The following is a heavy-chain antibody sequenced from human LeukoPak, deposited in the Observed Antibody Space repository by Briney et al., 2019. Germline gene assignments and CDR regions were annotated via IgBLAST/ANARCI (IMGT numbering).Heavy chain of an antibody. D-gene: IGHD3-9*01. V-gene: IGHV3-20*04. CDR1: GFTFDDYG. J-gene: IGHJ6*03. Sequence: GSLRLSCAASGFTFDDYGMSWVRQAPGKGLEWVSGINWNGGSTGYADSVKGRFTISRDNAKNSLYLQMNSLRAEGTALYYCAREKTAYYDILTGLEGSSDYMDVWGKGTTVTVSS. CDR2: INWNGGST. CDR3: AREKTAYYDILTGLEGSSDYMDV.